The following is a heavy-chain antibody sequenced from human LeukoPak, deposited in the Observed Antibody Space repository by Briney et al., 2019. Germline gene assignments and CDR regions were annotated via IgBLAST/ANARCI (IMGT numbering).Heavy chain of an antibody. Sequence: GGSLRLSCAASGFAFSSYSMNWVRPAPGKGLEWVSSVCGDGRVTYYADSVKGRFTISRDNSKNTIFLQMNSLRVEDTAVYYCAKGISADGYNFERGADYWGQGAQVIVSS. CDR2: VCGDGRVT. J-gene: IGHJ4*02. CDR1: GFAFSSYS. CDR3: AKGISADGYNFERGADY. V-gene: IGHV3-23*01. D-gene: IGHD5-24*01.